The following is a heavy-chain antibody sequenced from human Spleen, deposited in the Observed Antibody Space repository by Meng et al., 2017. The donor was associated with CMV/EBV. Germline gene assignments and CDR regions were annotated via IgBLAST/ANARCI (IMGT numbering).Heavy chain of an antibody. J-gene: IGHJ6*02. Sequence: GESLKISCTASGFTFNSYAMTWVRQAPGKGLEWVSLISDSGDSPYYADSVKGRFTISRDTSKNTLYLQMNSLRVEDTAVYYCAREGYLHHDMDVWGQGTTVTVSS. CDR2: ISDSGDSP. D-gene: IGHD1-1*01. CDR3: AREGYLHHDMDV. CDR1: GFTFNSYA. V-gene: IGHV3-23*01.